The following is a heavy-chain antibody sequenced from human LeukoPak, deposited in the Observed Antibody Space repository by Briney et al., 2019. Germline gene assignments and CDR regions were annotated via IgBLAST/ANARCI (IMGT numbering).Heavy chain of an antibody. CDR3: AKDRYSTREFFDY. CDR1: GFTFSSYG. CDR2: IRYDGSNK. Sequence: GGSLRFSCAASGFTFSSYGMHWVRQAPGKGLEWVAFIRYDGSNKYYADSVKGRFTISRDNSKNTLYLQMNSLRAEDTAVYYCAKDRYSTREFFDYWGQGTLVTVSS. V-gene: IGHV3-30*02. J-gene: IGHJ4*02. D-gene: IGHD3-16*02.